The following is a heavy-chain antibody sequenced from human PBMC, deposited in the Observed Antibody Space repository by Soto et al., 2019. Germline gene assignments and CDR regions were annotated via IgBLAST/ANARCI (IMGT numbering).Heavy chain of an antibody. Sequence: PSETLSLTCTVSGGSISSGDYYWSWIRQPPGKGLEWIGYIYYSGSTYYNPSLKSRVTISVDTSKNQFSLKLSSVTAADTAVYYCARGQYDFWSGYSNYYFDYWGQGTLVTVSS. CDR3: ARGQYDFWSGYSNYYFDY. J-gene: IGHJ4*02. V-gene: IGHV4-30-4*01. CDR1: GGSISSGDYY. D-gene: IGHD3-3*01. CDR2: IYYSGST.